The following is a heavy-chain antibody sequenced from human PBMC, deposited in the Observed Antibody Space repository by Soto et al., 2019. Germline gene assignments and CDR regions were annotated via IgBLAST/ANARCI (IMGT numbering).Heavy chain of an antibody. CDR2: ISYDGSNK. J-gene: IGHJ4*02. Sequence: QVQLVESGGGVVQPGRSLRLSCAASGFTFSSYAMHWVRQAPGKGLEWVAVISYDGSNKYYADSVKGRFTISRDNSKNPVYLQKNSVRAEDTAVYYCASDGISYYYDSSGSGENFDYWGQGTLVTVSS. V-gene: IGHV3-30-3*01. D-gene: IGHD3-22*01. CDR1: GFTFSSYA. CDR3: ASDGISYYYDSSGSGENFDY.